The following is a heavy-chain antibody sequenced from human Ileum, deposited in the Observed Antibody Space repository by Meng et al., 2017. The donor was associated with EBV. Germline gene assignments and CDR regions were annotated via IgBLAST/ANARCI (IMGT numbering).Heavy chain of an antibody. J-gene: IGHJ4*02. CDR3: ASSDYYRSDY. V-gene: IGHV4-4*02. D-gene: IGHD3-22*01. CDR2: TSHSGST. Sequence: VQRQGSGPGLGKPSETLSLTCAVSGGSISRSDWWSWVRQPPGKGLEWIGETSHSGSTNYSPSLKSRVTISLDKSKNQLSLKLNSVTAADTAVYYCASSDYYRSDYWGQGTLVTVSS. CDR1: GGSISRSDW.